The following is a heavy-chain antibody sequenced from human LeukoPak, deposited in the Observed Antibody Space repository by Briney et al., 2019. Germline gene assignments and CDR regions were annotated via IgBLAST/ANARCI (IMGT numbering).Heavy chain of an antibody. CDR1: GGTFSSYA. CDR3: ARVGYYDSSGPANY. D-gene: IGHD3-22*01. Sequence: ASVKVSSKASGGTFSSYAISWVRQAPGQGLEWMRGIIPIFGTANYAQKFQGRVTITTDESTSTAYMELSSLRSEDTAVYYCARVGYYDSSGPANYWGQGTLVTVSS. CDR2: IIPIFGTA. J-gene: IGHJ4*02. V-gene: IGHV1-69*05.